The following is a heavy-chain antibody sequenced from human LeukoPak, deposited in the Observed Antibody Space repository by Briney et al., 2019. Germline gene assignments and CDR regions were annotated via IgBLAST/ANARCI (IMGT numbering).Heavy chain of an antibody. CDR2: INHSGST. Sequence: SETLSLTCAVYGGSFSGYYWSWIRQPPGKGLEWIGEINHSGSTNYNPSLKSRVTISVDASKNQFSLKLSSVTAADTAVYYWARGRGIFGVKQNYFDYWGQGTLVTVSS. J-gene: IGHJ4*02. CDR1: GGSFSGYY. V-gene: IGHV4-34*01. CDR3: ARGRGIFGVKQNYFDY. D-gene: IGHD3-3*01.